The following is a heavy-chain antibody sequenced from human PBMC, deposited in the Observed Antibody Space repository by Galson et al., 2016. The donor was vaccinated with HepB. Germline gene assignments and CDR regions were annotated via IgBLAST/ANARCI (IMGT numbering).Heavy chain of an antibody. Sequence: ETLSLTCTVSGGSIVSHYWSWIRQPPGKGLEWIGYIYYTGHTNYSPSLKSQVTISVDMSKNQFSLKLNSVTAADTAVYYCARDPQQLQAFDMWGQGTMVTVSS. D-gene: IGHD6-13*01. J-gene: IGHJ3*02. CDR3: ARDPQQLQAFDM. V-gene: IGHV4-59*11. CDR1: GGSIVSHY. CDR2: IYYTGHT.